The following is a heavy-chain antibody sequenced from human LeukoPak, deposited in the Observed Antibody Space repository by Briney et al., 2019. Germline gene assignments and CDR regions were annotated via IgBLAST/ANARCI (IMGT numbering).Heavy chain of an antibody. D-gene: IGHD1-26*01. Sequence: ASVKVSCKASGYTFTSYGISWVRQAPGQGLEWMGWISAYNGNTNYAQKLQGRVTMTTDTSTSTAYMELRSLRSDDTAVYYCARGGATLRDYYYYGMDVGGQGTTVTVSS. CDR2: ISAYNGNT. CDR3: ARGGATLRDYYYYGMDV. J-gene: IGHJ6*02. CDR1: GYTFTSYG. V-gene: IGHV1-18*01.